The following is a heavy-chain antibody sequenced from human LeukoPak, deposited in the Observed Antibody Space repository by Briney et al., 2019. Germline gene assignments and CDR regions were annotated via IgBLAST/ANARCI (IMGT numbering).Heavy chain of an antibody. V-gene: IGHV1-2*02. Sequence: ASVKVSCKASGYTFTGYYLHWVRQAPGQGLEWMGWINSNSGGTHYVQKFQGRVTMTRDTSINAAYMDVSSLTSDDTAMYYCARGLTISGFDPWGQGTLVAVSS. D-gene: IGHD4/OR15-4a*01. CDR3: ARGLTISGFDP. J-gene: IGHJ5*02. CDR2: INSNSGGT. CDR1: GYTFTGYY.